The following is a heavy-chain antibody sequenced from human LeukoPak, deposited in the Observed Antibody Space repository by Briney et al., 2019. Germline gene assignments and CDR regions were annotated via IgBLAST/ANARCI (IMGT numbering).Heavy chain of an antibody. J-gene: IGHJ6*04. Sequence: GGSLTLSCVASGFTFSTYIMNWVRQAPGKGLEWVSSISSSSFFISYADSVKGRFTISRDNAQHSLDLQMNSLSAEDTAVYSYDEIGMTGIGGVWGKGTTVTISS. D-gene: IGHD1-20*01. CDR1: GFTFSTYI. CDR3: DEIGMTGIGGV. CDR2: ISSSSFFI. V-gene: IGHV3-21*01.